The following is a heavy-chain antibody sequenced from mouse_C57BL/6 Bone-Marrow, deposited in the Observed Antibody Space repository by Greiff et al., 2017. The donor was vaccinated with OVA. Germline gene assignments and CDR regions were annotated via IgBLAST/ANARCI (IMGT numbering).Heavy chain of an antibody. CDR2: ISRGSSTI. Sequence: EVQLPESGGGLVKPGGSLKLSCAASGFTFSDYGMPWVRQAPEKRLEWVAYISRGSSTIYYADTVKGRFTISRDNAKTTLFLHMTSLRSEDTAMYYWARGDVDYWGEGTTLTVSS. CDR3: ARGDVDY. V-gene: IGHV5-17*01. J-gene: IGHJ2*01. CDR1: GFTFSDYG.